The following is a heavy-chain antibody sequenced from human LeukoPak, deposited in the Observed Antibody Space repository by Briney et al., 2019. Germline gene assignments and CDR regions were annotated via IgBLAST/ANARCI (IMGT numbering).Heavy chain of an antibody. CDR2: INPNSGGT. D-gene: IGHD2-8*01. J-gene: IGHJ4*02. CDR1: GYTFTGLD. Sequence: ASLKVSCKASGYTFTGLDIHCMRQSPRHRLEWMGWINPNSGGTKYAQKFQGRVTVTKDTSTSTGYMELSGLRADDTAAYYCARVEYCTKGVCINFDLWGQGTLVTVSS. V-gene: IGHV1-2*02. CDR3: ARVEYCTKGVCINFDL.